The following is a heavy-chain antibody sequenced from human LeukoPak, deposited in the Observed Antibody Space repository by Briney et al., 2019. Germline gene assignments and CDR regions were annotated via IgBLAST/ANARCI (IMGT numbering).Heavy chain of an antibody. CDR1: GDSFSSHY. CDR2: ISYIGST. V-gene: IGHV4-59*11. Sequence: SETLSLTCVVSGDSFSSHYWTWIRQSPGKGLEWIGYISYIGSTNYNPSLKSRVTISIDTSKNQFSLKLRSVTAADTAVYYCARDLVTVTKGFDIWGQGTMVSVSP. CDR3: ARDLVTVTKGFDI. J-gene: IGHJ3*02. D-gene: IGHD4-17*01.